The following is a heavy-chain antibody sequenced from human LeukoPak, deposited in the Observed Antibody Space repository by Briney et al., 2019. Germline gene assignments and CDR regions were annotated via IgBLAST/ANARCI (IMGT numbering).Heavy chain of an antibody. J-gene: IGHJ5*02. CDR1: GYTFTSYA. Sequence: ASVKVSCKASGYTFTSYAMNWVRQAPGQGLEWMGWINTNTGNPTYAQGFTGRFVFSLDTSVSTAYLQISSLKAEDTAVYYCARNLLTYGSGDFVGFDPWGQGTLVTVSS. CDR3: ARNLLTYGSGDFVGFDP. D-gene: IGHD3-10*01. CDR2: INTNTGNP. V-gene: IGHV7-4-1*02.